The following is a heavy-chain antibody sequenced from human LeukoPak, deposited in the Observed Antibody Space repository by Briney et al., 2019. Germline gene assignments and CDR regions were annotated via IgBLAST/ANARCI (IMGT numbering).Heavy chain of an antibody. CDR1: GGTFSSYA. D-gene: IGHD1-26*01. V-gene: IGHV1-18*01. J-gene: IGHJ4*02. CDR3: AGMSSGSYYLYY. CDR2: ISAYNGNT. Sequence: ASVKVSCKASGGTFSSYAISWVRQAPGQGLEWMGWISAYNGNTNYAQKLQGRVTMTTDTSTSTAYMELRSLRSDDTAVYYCAGMSSGSYYLYYWGQGTLVTVSS.